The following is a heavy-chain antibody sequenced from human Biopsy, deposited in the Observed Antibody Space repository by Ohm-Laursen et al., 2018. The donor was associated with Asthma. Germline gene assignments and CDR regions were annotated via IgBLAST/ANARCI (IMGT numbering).Heavy chain of an antibody. J-gene: IGHJ5*02. CDR3: ARAGQCSSTSCYNPGWFDP. CDR2: IYKSGQV. D-gene: IGHD2-2*01. CDR1: GGSISSNFYY. Sequence: SDTLSLTWPVSGGSISSNFYYWGWIRQPPGKGLEWIGNIYKSGQVYYNLSLKSRVTISVDTSKNQFSLKLSSVTAADTAVYYCARAGQCSSTSCYNPGWFDPWGQGTLVTVSS. V-gene: IGHV4-39*07.